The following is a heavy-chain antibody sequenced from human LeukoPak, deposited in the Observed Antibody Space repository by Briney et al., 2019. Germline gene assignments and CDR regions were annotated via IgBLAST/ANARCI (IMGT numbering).Heavy chain of an antibody. Sequence: GGSLRLSSAASGFALSSHWMTWVRQVPGRGPEWVANVNRDGSETYYLDSVKGRFTISKDNAKNSLYLQMNSLRAEDTALYHCARNNGMDVWGQGTTVIVSS. J-gene: IGHJ6*02. CDR3: ARNNGMDV. V-gene: IGHV3-7*03. CDR2: VNRDGSET. CDR1: GFALSSHW.